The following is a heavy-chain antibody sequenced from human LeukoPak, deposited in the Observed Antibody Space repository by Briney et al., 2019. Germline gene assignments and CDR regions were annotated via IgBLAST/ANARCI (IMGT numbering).Heavy chain of an antibody. Sequence: MPGGSLRLSCAASGFTFSNAWMSWVRQAPGKGLEWVGRIKSKTDGWTTDYAAPVKGRFIISRDDYKTIVYLQMNSLKSEDTAVYYCTRSQYYDYVWGSYPIPPSDSWGQGTLVTVSS. CDR3: TRSQYYDYVWGSYPIPPSDS. J-gene: IGHJ5*01. V-gene: IGHV3-15*01. CDR1: GFTFSNAW. CDR2: IKSKTDGWTT. D-gene: IGHD3-16*02.